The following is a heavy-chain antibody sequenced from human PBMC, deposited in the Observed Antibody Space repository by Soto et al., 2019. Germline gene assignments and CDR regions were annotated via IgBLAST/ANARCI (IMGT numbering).Heavy chain of an antibody. J-gene: IGHJ3*02. V-gene: IGHV3-7*01. D-gene: IGHD6-19*01. CDR1: GFTFSSYW. CDR2: IKQDGSEK. Sequence: PGGSLRLSCAASGFTFSSYWMSWVRQAPGKGLEWVANIKQDGSEKYYVDSVKGRFTISRDNAKNSLYLQMNSLRAEDTAVYYCARDGYSSGWDDAFDIWGQGTMVTVSS. CDR3: ARDGYSSGWDDAFDI.